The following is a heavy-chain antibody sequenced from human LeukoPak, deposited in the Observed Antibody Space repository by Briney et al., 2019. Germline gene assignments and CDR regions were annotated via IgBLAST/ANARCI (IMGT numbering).Heavy chain of an antibody. J-gene: IGHJ4*02. CDR2: VNLQGST. D-gene: IGHD3-10*01. CDR1: GGSISNTNW. V-gene: IGHV4-4*02. CDR3: ARGFRGYYYGSGSYFDY. Sequence: PSETLSLTCGVSGGSISNTNWWTWVRQPPGKGLEWIGEVNLQGSTNYNPSLKSRVTISVDTSKNQFSLKLSSVTAADTAVYYCARGFRGYYYGSGSYFDYWGQGTLVTVSS.